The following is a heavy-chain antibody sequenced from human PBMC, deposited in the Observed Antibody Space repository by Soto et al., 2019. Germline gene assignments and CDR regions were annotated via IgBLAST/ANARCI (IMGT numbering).Heavy chain of an antibody. CDR1: GGSISSGGYY. Sequence: SETLSLTCTVSGGSISSGGYYWSWIRQHPGKGLEWIGYIYYSGSTYYNPSLKSRVTISVDTSKNQFSLKLSSVTAADTAVYYCARDHSGSVGLGLIDYWGQGTLVTVSS. CDR2: IYYSGST. D-gene: IGHD1-26*01. J-gene: IGHJ4*02. CDR3: ARDHSGSVGLGLIDY. V-gene: IGHV4-31*03.